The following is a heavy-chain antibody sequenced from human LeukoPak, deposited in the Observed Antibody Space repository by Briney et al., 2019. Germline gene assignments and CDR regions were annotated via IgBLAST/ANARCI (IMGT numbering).Heavy chain of an antibody. CDR3: ATVFLSKTSCIYRYFGL. CDR1: GFTFSSYS. J-gene: IGHJ2*01. Sequence: PGGSLRLSCAASGFTFSSYSMSWVRQAPGKGLEWVATISDSGGGTYYADSVRGRFTISSDNDRNTLYLQMNSLRADDTAVYYCATVFLSKTSCIYRYFGLWGRGTLGTVP. D-gene: IGHD2-2*01. CDR2: ISDSGGGT. V-gene: IGHV3-23*01.